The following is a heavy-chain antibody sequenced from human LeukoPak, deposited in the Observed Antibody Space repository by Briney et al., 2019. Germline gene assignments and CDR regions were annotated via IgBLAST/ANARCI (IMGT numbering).Heavy chain of an antibody. V-gene: IGHV3-7*03. CDR1: GFTFSTSW. D-gene: IGHD6-19*01. Sequence: GGSLRLSCAASGFTFSTSWMSWVRQAPGKGLECVANIKPDGSEKYYVDSVKGRFTISRDNAKNSLFLQMTSLRAEDTAVYYCARVESDYHSGPYYFDYWGQGTLVTVSS. CDR2: IKPDGSEK. CDR3: ARVESDYHSGPYYFDY. J-gene: IGHJ4*02.